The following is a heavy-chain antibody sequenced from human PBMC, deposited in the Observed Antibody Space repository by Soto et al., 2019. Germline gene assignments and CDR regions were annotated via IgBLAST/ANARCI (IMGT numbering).Heavy chain of an antibody. V-gene: IGHV4-39*01. CDR1: GGSISSSSYY. D-gene: IGHD5-12*01. J-gene: IGHJ3*02. CDR3: ARRGGVATNAFDI. CDR2: IYYSGST. Sequence: QLQLQESGPGLVKPSETLSLTCTVSGGSISSSSYYWGWIRQPPGKGLEWIGIIYYSGSTYYNPSLKGRVTLSVDTSKNQFSLKLSSVTAADTAVYYCARRGGVATNAFDIWGQGTMVTVSS.